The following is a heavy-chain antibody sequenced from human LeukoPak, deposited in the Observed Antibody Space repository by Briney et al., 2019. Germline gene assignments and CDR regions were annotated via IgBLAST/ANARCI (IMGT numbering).Heavy chain of an antibody. CDR2: IYSGGST. Sequence: LPGGSLRLSCAASGFTVSSNYMSWVRQAPGKGLEWVSVIYSGGSTYYADSVKGRFTNSRDNSKNTLYLQMNSLRAEDTAVYYCARGGYDILTGSMPAFDYWGQGTLVTVSS. D-gene: IGHD3-9*01. J-gene: IGHJ4*02. V-gene: IGHV3-53*01. CDR3: ARGGYDILTGSMPAFDY. CDR1: GFTVSSNY.